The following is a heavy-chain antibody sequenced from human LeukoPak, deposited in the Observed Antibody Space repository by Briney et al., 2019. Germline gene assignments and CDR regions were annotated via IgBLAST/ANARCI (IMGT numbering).Heavy chain of an antibody. CDR2: ISHDGSNE. V-gene: IGHV3-30*03. CDR1: GFTFSSYG. Sequence: GRSLRLSCEASGFTFSSYGMHWVRRAPGKGLEWMTVISHDGSNEYYVDSVKGRFTISRDNSKSTLYLQMNSLRAEDTAVYYCARVGIAAAGRGVYYFDYWGQGTLVTVSS. CDR3: ARVGIAAAGRGVYYFDY. D-gene: IGHD6-13*01. J-gene: IGHJ4*02.